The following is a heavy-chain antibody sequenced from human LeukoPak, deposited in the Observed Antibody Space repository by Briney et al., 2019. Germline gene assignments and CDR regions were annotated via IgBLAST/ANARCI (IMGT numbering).Heavy chain of an antibody. CDR2: IYPGDSDT. CDR1: GYSFTSYW. V-gene: IGHV5-51*01. J-gene: IGHJ4*02. Sequence: GESLKISCKGSGYSFTSYWVGWLRQMPGKGLEWMGIIYPGDSDTRYSPSFQGQVTISADKSISTAYLQWSSLKASDTAMYYCARRSGGSYYYDSSGYYYAHWGQGTLVTVSS. D-gene: IGHD3-22*01. CDR3: ARRSGGSYYYDSSGYYYAH.